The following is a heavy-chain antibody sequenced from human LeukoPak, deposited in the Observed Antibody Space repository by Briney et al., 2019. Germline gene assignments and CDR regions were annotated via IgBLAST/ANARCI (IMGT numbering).Heavy chain of an antibody. CDR3: AGSYYYGSGSSY. CDR2: INQDGSEK. J-gene: IGHJ4*02. CDR1: GFTFSNYW. V-gene: IGHV3-7*01. D-gene: IGHD3-10*01. Sequence: GGSLRLSCVVSGFTFSNYWMSWVRRAPGKGLEWVANINQDGSEKYYVDSVKGRFTITRDNAKNSLYLQMNSLRAEDTAVYYCAGSYYYGSGSSYWGQGTLVTVSS.